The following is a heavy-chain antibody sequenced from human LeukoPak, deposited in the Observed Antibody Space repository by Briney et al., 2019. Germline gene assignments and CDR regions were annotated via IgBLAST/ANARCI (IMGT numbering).Heavy chain of an antibody. CDR1: GFTFNYAW. V-gene: IGHV3-15*04. CDR2: TVSEIDGGTT. J-gene: IGHJ6*02. Sequence: GRSLRLSCAASGFTFNYAWMRWGRQDPGKGLEWVGQTVSEIDGGTTDYAAPVKGRFTISRDDSKSTLYLQMNSLKIEDTAVYYCTTDEDWNYARKDVWGQGATVIVSS. D-gene: IGHD1-7*01. CDR3: TTDEDWNYARKDV.